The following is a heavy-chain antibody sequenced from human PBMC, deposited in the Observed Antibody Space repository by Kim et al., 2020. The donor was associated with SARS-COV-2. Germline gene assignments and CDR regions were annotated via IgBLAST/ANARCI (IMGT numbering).Heavy chain of an antibody. CDR1: GFTFSSYW. J-gene: IGHJ3*02. V-gene: IGHV3-7*01. Sequence: GGSLRLSCATSGFTFSSYWMNWVRQAPGKGLEWVANIKQDGSEKDYVDSVKGRFTISRDNAKHSLYLQINSLRAEDTAVYYCALTTEYCSRTSCYPYAFDIWGQGTMVTVSS. D-gene: IGHD2-2*01. CDR2: IKQDGSEK. CDR3: ALTTEYCSRTSCYPYAFDI.